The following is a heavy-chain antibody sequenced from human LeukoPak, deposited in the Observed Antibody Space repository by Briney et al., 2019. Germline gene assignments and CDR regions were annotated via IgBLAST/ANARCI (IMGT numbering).Heavy chain of an antibody. CDR1: GFPSSSYW. D-gene: IGHD5-24*01. CDR3: TRVGYIDEGIDY. V-gene: IGHV3-7*04. J-gene: IGHJ4*02. Sequence: GGSLRLSCVASGFPSSSYWMTWVRQAPGKGLEWVANIKQDGSKKSYVDSVKGRFTISRGNAKNSLYLQMNSLRAEDTAIYYCTRVGYIDEGIDYWGQGTLVTVSS. CDR2: IKQDGSKK.